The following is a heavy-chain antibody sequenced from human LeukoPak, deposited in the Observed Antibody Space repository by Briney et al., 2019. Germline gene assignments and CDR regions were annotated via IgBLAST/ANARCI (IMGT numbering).Heavy chain of an antibody. V-gene: IGHV3-64D*09. CDR3: VSEVAAPGIDNKYDFDY. CDR1: GFTFSSYA. D-gene: IGHD6-13*01. J-gene: IGHJ4*02. CDR2: ISSSGDST. Sequence: PGGSLRLSCSASGFTFSSYAMHWVRQAPGKGLEYVSAISSSGDSTYCADSVKGRFTISRDNSKNTLYLQMSSLRAEDTAVYYCVSEVAAPGIDNKYDFDYWGQGTLVTVSS.